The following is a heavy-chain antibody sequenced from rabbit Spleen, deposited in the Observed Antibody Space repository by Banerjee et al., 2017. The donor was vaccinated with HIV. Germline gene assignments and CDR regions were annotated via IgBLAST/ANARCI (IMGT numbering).Heavy chain of an antibody. CDR2: IDGGSSGFT. CDR1: GFDLSSYYY. CDR3: ARDSASSFSSYGMDL. V-gene: IGHV1S45*01. Sequence: QEQLEESGGGLVKPGGTLTLTCTASGFDLSSYYYMCWVRPAPGKGLEWIACIDGGSSGFTYFASWAKGRFTCSKASSTTVTLQMTSLTAAGTATYFCARDSASSFSSYGMDLWGPGTLVTVS. D-gene: IGHD8-1*01. J-gene: IGHJ6*01.